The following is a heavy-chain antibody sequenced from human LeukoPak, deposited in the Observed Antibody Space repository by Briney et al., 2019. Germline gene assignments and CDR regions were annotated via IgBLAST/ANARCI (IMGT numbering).Heavy chain of an antibody. V-gene: IGHV5-51*01. Sequence: GESLKISCKGSGYSFTSYWIGWVGQMPGKGLEWMGIIYPGDSDTRYSPSFQGQVTISADKSISTAYLQWSRLTASDTAMYYCARRGIAAGTTTAPIDYWGQGTLVTVSS. CDR3: ARRGIAAGTTTAPIDY. D-gene: IGHD6-13*01. J-gene: IGHJ4*02. CDR1: GYSFTSYW. CDR2: IYPGDSDT.